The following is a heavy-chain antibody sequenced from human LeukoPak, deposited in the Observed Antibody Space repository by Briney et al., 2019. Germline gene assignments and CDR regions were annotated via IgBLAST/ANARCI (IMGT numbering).Heavy chain of an antibody. J-gene: IGHJ4*02. V-gene: IGHV1-2*02. Sequence: ASVKVSCKASGYTFTGYYMHWVRQAPGRGLEWMGWINPNSGDTKYAQKFQGRVTMTRDTSISTAYMELSRLRSDDTAVYYCATQRGSYLWGTDFDYWGQGTLVTVSS. D-gene: IGHD3-16*01. CDR3: ATQRGSYLWGTDFDY. CDR1: GYTFTGYY. CDR2: INPNSGDT.